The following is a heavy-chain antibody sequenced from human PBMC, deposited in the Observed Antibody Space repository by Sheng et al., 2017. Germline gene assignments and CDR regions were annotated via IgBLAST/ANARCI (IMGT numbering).Heavy chain of an antibody. D-gene: IGHD3-3*01. Sequence: QLQLQESGPGLVKPSETLSLTCTVSGDSISSSPYYWGWIPPAPREGHWRWIGSMYPHGNTFYNPSLKSRVTISLDTSKNQLSLTVNSVTAADTAVYFCARDPLFVGPLETYFDFWGQGALVTVSS. CDR3: ARDPLFVGPLETYFDF. CDR2: MYPHGNT. V-gene: IGHV4-39*07. J-gene: IGHJ4*02. CDR1: GDSISSSPYY.